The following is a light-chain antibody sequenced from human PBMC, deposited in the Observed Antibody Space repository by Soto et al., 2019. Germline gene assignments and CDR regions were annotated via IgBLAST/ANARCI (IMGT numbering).Light chain of an antibody. V-gene: IGLV2-14*01. CDR2: DVS. CDR3: SSYTSTNTLDV. Sequence: QYALTQPASVSGSPGQSITISCTGTSNDVGGYNYVSWYQQHPGKAPKLMIYDVSNRPSGVYNRFSGSKSGNTASLTISGLQAEDEADYYCSSYTSTNTLDVFGTGTKVTVL. J-gene: IGLJ1*01. CDR1: SNDVGGYNY.